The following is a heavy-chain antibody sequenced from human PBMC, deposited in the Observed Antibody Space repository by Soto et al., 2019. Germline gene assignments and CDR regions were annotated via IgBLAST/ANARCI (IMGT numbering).Heavy chain of an antibody. V-gene: IGHV3-30*18. CDR3: AKPALDYGSDYSMDV. D-gene: IGHD2-15*01. CDR1: GFTFSSYA. J-gene: IGHJ6*02. Sequence: GGSLRLSCAASGFTFSSYAMHWVRRAPGKGLEWVAVISYDGINKYYGDSVKGRFTISRDNSKNTLYLQMNSLRAEDTAVYYCAKPALDYGSDYSMDVWGQGTTVSVSS. CDR2: ISYDGINK.